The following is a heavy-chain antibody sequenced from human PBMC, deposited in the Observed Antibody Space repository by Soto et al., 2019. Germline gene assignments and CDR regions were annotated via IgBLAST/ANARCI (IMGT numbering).Heavy chain of an antibody. CDR3: ARKGAAASYAHYYMDV. D-gene: IGHD6-13*01. Sequence: SETLSLTCTVSCGSIRPYYWSWIRQPPGKGLEWIGYVYYSGSTNYNPSLESRVTISVDTSRNRFSLNLTSATAADTAVYYCARKGAAASYAHYYMDVWGRGTAVTVSS. CDR1: CGSIRPYY. CDR2: VYYSGST. V-gene: IGHV4-59*01. J-gene: IGHJ6*03.